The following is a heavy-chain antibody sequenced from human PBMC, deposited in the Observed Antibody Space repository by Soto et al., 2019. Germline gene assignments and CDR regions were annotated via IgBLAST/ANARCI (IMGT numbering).Heavy chain of an antibody. CDR2: IWYDGSNK. V-gene: IGHV3-33*01. CDR3: ARDPVTYSSSWYYFDY. CDR1: GFTFSSYG. D-gene: IGHD6-13*01. J-gene: IGHJ4*02. Sequence: GGSLILSCAASGFTFSSYGMHWVRQVPGKGLEWVAVIWYDGSNKYYADSVKGRFTISRDNSKNTLYLQMNSLRAEDTAVYYCARDPVTYSSSWYYFDYWGQGTLVTVSS.